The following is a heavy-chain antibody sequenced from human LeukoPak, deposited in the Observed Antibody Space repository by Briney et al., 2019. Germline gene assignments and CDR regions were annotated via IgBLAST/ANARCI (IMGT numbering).Heavy chain of an antibody. D-gene: IGHD6-19*01. CDR3: ARGGPRSSSGFFGLVQPKYNWFDP. J-gene: IGHJ5*02. CDR2: INHSGST. Sequence: PSETLSLTCAVYGGSFSGYYWSWIRQPPGKGLEWIGEINHSGSTNYNPSLKSRVTISVDTSKNQFSLKLSSVTAADTAVYYCARGGPRSSSGFFGLVQPKYNWFDPWGQGTLVTVSS. V-gene: IGHV4-34*01. CDR1: GGSFSGYY.